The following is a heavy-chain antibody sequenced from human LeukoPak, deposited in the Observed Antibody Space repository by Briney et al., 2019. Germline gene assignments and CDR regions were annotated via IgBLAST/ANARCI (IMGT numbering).Heavy chain of an antibody. CDR3: ARLTVTTAVDAFDI. CDR2: IYPGDSDT. D-gene: IGHD4-17*01. V-gene: IGHV5-51*01. CDR1: GYRFTSYW. Sequence: GESLQISCKGSGYRFTSYWIAWVRQMPGKGLEWMGIIYPGDSDTRYSPSFQGQVTISVDKSISTAYLQWSSLKASDTAMYYCARLTVTTAVDAFDIWGQGTMVTVSS. J-gene: IGHJ3*02.